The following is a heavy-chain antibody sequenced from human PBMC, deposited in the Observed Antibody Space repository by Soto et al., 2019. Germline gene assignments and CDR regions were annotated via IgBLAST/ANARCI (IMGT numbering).Heavy chain of an antibody. D-gene: IGHD3-22*01. J-gene: IGHJ6*02. CDR1: GFTFSSYG. CDR2: IWYDGSNK. V-gene: IGHV3-33*01. Sequence: QVQLVESGGGVVQPGRSLRLSCAASGFTFSSYGMHWVRQAPGKGLEWVAVIWYDGSNKYYADSVKGRFTISRDNSKNTLYLQMNSLRAENTAVYYCARGDDSSGYYSDYYYGMDVWGQGTTVTVSS. CDR3: ARGDDSSGYYSDYYYGMDV.